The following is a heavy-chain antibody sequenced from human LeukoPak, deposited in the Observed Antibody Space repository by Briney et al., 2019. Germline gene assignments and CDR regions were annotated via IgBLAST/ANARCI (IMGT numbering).Heavy chain of an antibody. CDR2: ISGSGDKT. CDR3: AKTNGYYDL. J-gene: IGHJ4*02. CDR1: GFTFSSNG. D-gene: IGHD3-22*01. V-gene: IGHV3-23*01. Sequence: GGCLRLSCAASGFTFSSNGMSWVRKAPGKGLEWVSSISGSGDKTYYADSVKGRFTISRDNSKSTMYLQMNSLRAEDTAVYHCAKTNGYYDLWGQGTLVIVSS.